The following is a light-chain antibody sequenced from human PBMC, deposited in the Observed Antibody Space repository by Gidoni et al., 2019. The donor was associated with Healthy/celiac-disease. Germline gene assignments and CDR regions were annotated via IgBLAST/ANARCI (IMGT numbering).Light chain of an antibody. CDR2: DAS. V-gene: IGKV3-11*01. J-gene: IGKJ1*01. Sequence: EIVLTQSPATLSLSPGERATLSCRASQSVSSYLAWYQQKPGQAPRLLIDDASNRATGIPARFSGSGSETDFTLTISSLEPEDFAVYYCQQRSNWPLGFGQGTKVEIK. CDR3: QQRSNWPLG. CDR1: QSVSSY.